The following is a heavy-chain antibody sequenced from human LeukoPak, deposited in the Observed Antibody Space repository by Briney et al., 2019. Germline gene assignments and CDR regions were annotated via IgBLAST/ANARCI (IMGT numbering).Heavy chain of an antibody. V-gene: IGHV1-18*01. J-gene: IGHJ3*02. CDR3: ARDHSSHDILTGYWNEAFDI. D-gene: IGHD3-9*01. CDR2: ISAYNGNT. CDR1: GYTFTSYG. Sequence: ASVKVSCKASGYTFTSYGISWVRQAPGQGLEWMGWISAYNGNTNYAQKRQGRVTMTTDTSTSTAYMELRSLRSDDTAVYYCARDHSSHDILTGYWNEAFDIWGQGTMVTVSS.